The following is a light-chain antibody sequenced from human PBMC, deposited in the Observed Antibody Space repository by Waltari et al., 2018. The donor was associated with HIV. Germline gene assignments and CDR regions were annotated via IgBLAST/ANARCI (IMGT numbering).Light chain of an antibody. CDR3: QSADTGGTRV. Sequence: SFELTQPPSVSVSPGQTARITCSGEPLVTQYPYWYQQKPGQAPVVVIYKDTERPSGIPERFSGSSSGTTVTLTISGVQSEDEADYYCQSADTGGTRVFGPGTKVTVL. J-gene: IGLJ1*01. CDR1: PLVTQY. V-gene: IGLV3-25*03. CDR2: KDT.